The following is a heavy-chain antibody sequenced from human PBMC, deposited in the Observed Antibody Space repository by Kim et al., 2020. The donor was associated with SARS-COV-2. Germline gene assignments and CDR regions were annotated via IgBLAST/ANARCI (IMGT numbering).Heavy chain of an antibody. D-gene: IGHD3-22*01. CDR3: ARESSGYPPRDGMDV. V-gene: IGHV3-30*04. CDR1: GFTFSSYA. J-gene: IGHJ6*02. Sequence: GGSLRLSCAASGFTFSSYAMHWVRQAPGKGLEWVAVISYDGSNKYYADSVKGRFTISRDNSKHTLYLQMNSLRAEDTAVYYCARESSGYPPRDGMDVWG. CDR2: ISYDGSNK.